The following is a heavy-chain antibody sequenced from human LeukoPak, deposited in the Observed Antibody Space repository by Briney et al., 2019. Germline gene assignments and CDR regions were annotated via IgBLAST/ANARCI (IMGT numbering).Heavy chain of an antibody. CDR2: MNPNSGNT. CDR3: ARESGLYGSGSRY. J-gene: IGHJ4*02. V-gene: IGHV1-8*01. D-gene: IGHD3-10*01. Sequence: ASVTVSCKAPGYTFTSYDINWVRQAPGQGLEWMGWMNPNSGNTDYAQKFQGRVTITRTTSIKTAYMELSSLRSDDTAVYYCARESGLYGSGSRYWGQGTLVTVSS. CDR1: GYTFTSYD.